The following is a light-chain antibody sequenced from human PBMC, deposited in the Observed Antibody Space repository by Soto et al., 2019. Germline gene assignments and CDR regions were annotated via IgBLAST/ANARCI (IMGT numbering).Light chain of an antibody. J-gene: IGLJ2*01. V-gene: IGLV4-69*01. Sequence: QLVLTQSPSASASLGASVKLTCTLSSGHSSYAIAWHQQQPEKGPRSLMKLDSDGSHTKGDAIPDRFSGSSSGAERYLTISSLPSEDEADYYCQTWGTGIHVVFGGGTKLTVL. CDR2: LDSDGSH. CDR1: SGHSSYA. CDR3: QTWGTGIHVV.